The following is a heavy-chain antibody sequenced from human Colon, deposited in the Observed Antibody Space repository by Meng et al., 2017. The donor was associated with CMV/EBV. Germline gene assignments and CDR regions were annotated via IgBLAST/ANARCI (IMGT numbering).Heavy chain of an antibody. Sequence: GGSLRLSCAATGFTFSIYAMCWVRQAPGKGLEWVSSITGTGNNIYYADSVRGRFIISRDNSKNTLYLQMNSLRAEDTAVYYCAKYQPSFDYWGQGTLVTVSP. V-gene: IGHV3-23*01. CDR2: ITGTGNNI. CDR1: GFTFSIYA. CDR3: AKYQPSFDY. J-gene: IGHJ4*02.